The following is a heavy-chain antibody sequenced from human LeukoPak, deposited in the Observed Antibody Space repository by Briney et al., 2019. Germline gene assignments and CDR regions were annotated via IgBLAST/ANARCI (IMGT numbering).Heavy chain of an antibody. J-gene: IGHJ5*02. CDR1: GFTFSSYW. Sequence: GGSLRLSCAASGFTFSSYWMSWVRQAPGKGLEWVANIKEDGSEKYYVDSVKGRFTISRDNAKNSLYLQMNSLSAEDTAVYYCARSNYYDSSGYFTSESNWFDPWGQGTLVTVSS. D-gene: IGHD3-22*01. CDR2: IKEDGSEK. CDR3: ARSNYYDSSGYFTSESNWFDP. V-gene: IGHV3-7*01.